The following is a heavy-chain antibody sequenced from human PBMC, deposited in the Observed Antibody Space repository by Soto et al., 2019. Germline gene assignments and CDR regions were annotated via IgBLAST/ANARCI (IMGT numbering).Heavy chain of an antibody. CDR3: ARGGYGDY. J-gene: IGHJ4*02. CDR1: GYTFTSYG. D-gene: IGHD1-1*01. CDR2: ISAHNGNT. Sequence: QGHLVQAGAEVKKPWASVKVSCKASGYTFTSYGITWVRQAPGQGLEWMGWISAHNGNTDYAQKLQGRVIVTRDTSTSTAYMELRSLGSDDTVVYYWARGGYGDYWGQGALVTVSS. V-gene: IGHV1-18*01.